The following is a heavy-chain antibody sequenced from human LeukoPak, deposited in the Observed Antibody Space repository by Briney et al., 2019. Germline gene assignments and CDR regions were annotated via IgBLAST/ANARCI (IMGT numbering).Heavy chain of an antibody. J-gene: IGHJ4*02. CDR2: ISYDGSNK. V-gene: IGHV3-30*18. CDR3: AKGLDCSSTSCLNSY. Sequence: PGGSLRLSCAASGFTFSSYGMHWVRQAPGKGLEWVAVISYDGSNKYYADSVKGRFTISRDNSKNTPYLQMNSLRAEDTAVYYCAKGLDCSSTSCLNSYWGQGTLVTVSS. D-gene: IGHD2-2*01. CDR1: GFTFSSYG.